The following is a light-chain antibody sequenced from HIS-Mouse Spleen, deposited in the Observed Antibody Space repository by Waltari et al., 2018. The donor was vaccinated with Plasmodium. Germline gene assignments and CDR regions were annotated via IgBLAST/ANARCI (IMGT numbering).Light chain of an antibody. Sequence: EIVLTQSPATLSLSPGERATLSCRDSQRVSSYLAWYQQKPGQAPRLLIYDASNRATGIPARFSGSGSGTDFTLTISSLEPEDFAVYYCQQRSNWPPLTFGGGTKVEIK. CDR3: QQRSNWPPLT. J-gene: IGKJ4*01. CDR1: QRVSSY. CDR2: DAS. V-gene: IGKV3-11*01.